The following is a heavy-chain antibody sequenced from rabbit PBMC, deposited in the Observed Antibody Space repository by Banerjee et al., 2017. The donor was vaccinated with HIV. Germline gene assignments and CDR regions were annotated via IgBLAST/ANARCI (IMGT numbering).Heavy chain of an antibody. J-gene: IGHJ4*01. CDR2: IYAGSSGST. D-gene: IGHD4-2*01. Sequence: QEQLEESGGDLVKPEGSLTLTCTASGFSFSSSYWICWVRQAPGKGLEWIACIYAGSSGSTYYASWAKGRFTISKTSSTTVTLQMTSLTAADTATYFCARGMLVDDSLNLWGQGTLVTVS. CDR1: GFSFSSSYW. CDR3: ARGMLVDDSLNL. V-gene: IGHV1S45*01.